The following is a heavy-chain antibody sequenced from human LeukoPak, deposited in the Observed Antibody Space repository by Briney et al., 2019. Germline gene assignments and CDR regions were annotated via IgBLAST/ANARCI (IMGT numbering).Heavy chain of an antibody. CDR1: GYNFTSYW. Sequence: GESLKISCKGSGYNFTSYWIGWVRQMPGKGLEWMGIIYPGDSDTRYSPSFQGQVTISGDKSISTAYLQWSSLKASDTAMYYCARLLRNIAAAVYYFDYWGQGTLVTVSS. CDR2: IYPGDSDT. V-gene: IGHV5-51*01. J-gene: IGHJ4*02. CDR3: ARLLRNIAAAVYYFDY. D-gene: IGHD6-13*01.